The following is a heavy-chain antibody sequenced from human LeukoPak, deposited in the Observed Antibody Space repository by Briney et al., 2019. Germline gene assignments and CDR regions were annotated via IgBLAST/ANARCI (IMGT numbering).Heavy chain of an antibody. CDR1: GGTFSSYA. Sequence: SVKVSCKASGGTFSSYAISWVRQAPGQGLEWMGGIIPSFGTANYAQKFQGRVTITTDESTSTVYLKLSSLRAEDTAVYYCAREPVVTNWFDPWGQGTLVTVSS. CDR3: AREPVVTNWFDP. V-gene: IGHV1-69*05. CDR2: IIPSFGTA. J-gene: IGHJ5*02. D-gene: IGHD3-22*01.